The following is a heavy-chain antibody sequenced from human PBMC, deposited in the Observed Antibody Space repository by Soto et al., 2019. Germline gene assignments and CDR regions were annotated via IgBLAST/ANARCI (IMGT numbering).Heavy chain of an antibody. Sequence: QITLKESGPTLVKPTQTLTLTCTFSGFSLSTSGVGVGWIRQPPGKALEWLALIYWDDDKRYSPSLKSRLTITKDTSKHQVVLTMTNMDPVDTATYYCAHSDRSYYDSSGYQEYWGQGTLVTVSS. CDR3: AHSDRSYYDSSGYQEY. V-gene: IGHV2-5*02. CDR2: IYWDDDK. CDR1: GFSLSTSGVG. J-gene: IGHJ4*02. D-gene: IGHD3-22*01.